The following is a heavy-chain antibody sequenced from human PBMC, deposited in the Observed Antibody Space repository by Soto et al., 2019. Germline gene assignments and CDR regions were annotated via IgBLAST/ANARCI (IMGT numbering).Heavy chain of an antibody. CDR1: GFTFSTYA. Sequence: EVQLLESGGGLVQPGGSLRLSCAASGFTFSTYAMNWVRQAQGKGLEWVSGISGSGDSTYYADSVKGRFTVSRDNSKNTLYLQMNSLRAEDTAVFYCAKERSSGWSFDYWGQGTLVTVSS. CDR2: ISGSGDST. V-gene: IGHV3-23*01. J-gene: IGHJ4*02. D-gene: IGHD6-19*01. CDR3: AKERSSGWSFDY.